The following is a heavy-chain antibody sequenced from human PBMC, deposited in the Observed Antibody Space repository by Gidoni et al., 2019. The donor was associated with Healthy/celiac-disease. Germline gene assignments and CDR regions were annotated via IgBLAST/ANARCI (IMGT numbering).Heavy chain of an antibody. Sequence: EVQLVQSGAEVKKPGESLKISCKGSGYSFTSYWIGWVRQMPGKGLEWMWIIFPGDSDTRYSPSFQGQVTISADKSISTAYLQWSSLKASDTAMYYCATTYYYDSSGYPIYGMDVWGQGTTVTVSS. CDR1: GYSFTSYW. CDR2: IFPGDSDT. V-gene: IGHV5-51*01. D-gene: IGHD3-22*01. J-gene: IGHJ6*02. CDR3: ATTYYYDSSGYPIYGMDV.